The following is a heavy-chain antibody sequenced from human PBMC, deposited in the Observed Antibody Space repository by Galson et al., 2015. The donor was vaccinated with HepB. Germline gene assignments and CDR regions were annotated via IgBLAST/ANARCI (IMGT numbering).Heavy chain of an antibody. Sequence: SVKVSCKASGYTFTDYYINWVRRAPGQGHEWMGWIKTKSGGTNYAQKFQGWVTMSRDTSTNIAYLELRSLTPDATGVYYCARIGNSTTYDYWGQGTLVTVSS. CDR3: ARIGNSTTYDY. CDR2: IKTKSGGT. V-gene: IGHV1-2*04. D-gene: IGHD4-23*01. J-gene: IGHJ4*02. CDR1: GYTFTDYY.